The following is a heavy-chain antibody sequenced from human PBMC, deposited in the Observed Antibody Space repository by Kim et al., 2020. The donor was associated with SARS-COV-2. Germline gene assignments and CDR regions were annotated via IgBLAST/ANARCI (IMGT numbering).Heavy chain of an antibody. J-gene: IGHJ4*02. CDR3: ARAFCPPYSSSWYVIDY. Sequence: FQGRVTITADKSTSTAYMELSSLRSEDTAVYYCARAFCPPYSSSWYVIDYWGQGTLVTVSS. D-gene: IGHD6-13*01. V-gene: IGHV1-69*04.